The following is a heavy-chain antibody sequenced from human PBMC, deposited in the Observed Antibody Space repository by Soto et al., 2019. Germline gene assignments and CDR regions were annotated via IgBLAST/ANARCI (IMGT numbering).Heavy chain of an antibody. CDR1: GFTFSLSA. CDR2: ISGGGGST. D-gene: IGHD3-9*01. Sequence: EVQLLESGGGFVQPGESLRPSCAASGFTFSLSAMSWVRQAPGRGLEWVSSISGGGGSTEYADSVKGRFTISRDNSKDMVHLQMTSLRAEDTAVYYCAKGPEYDILTGCDYWGQGALVTVSS. V-gene: IGHV3-23*01. J-gene: IGHJ4*02. CDR3: AKGPEYDILTGCDY.